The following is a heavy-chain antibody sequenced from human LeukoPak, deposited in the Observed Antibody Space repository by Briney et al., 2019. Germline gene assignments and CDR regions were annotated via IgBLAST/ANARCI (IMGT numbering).Heavy chain of an antibody. Sequence: SETLSLTCTVSGYSISSGYYWGWIRQPPGKGLEWIGSIYHSGRTYYNPSLKSRVTISVDTSKNQFSLKLSSVTAADTAVYYCARRSNKYYYDSSGSSQGGYWGQGTLVTVSS. CDR1: GYSISSGYY. J-gene: IGHJ4*02. V-gene: IGHV4-38-2*02. D-gene: IGHD3-22*01. CDR3: ARRSNKYYYDSSGSSQGGY. CDR2: IYHSGRT.